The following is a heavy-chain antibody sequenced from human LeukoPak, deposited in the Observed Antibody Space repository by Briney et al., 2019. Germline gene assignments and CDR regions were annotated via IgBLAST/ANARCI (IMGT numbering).Heavy chain of an antibody. J-gene: IGHJ6*03. CDR3: AREIVVVPAALKFYYMDV. CDR2: IYTSGST. CDR1: GGSISSYY. V-gene: IGHV4-4*07. Sequence: SETLSLTCTVSGGSISSYYWSWIRQPAGKGLEWIGRIYTSGSTNYNPSLKSRVTMSVDTSKNQFSLKLSSVTAADTAVHYCAREIVVVPAALKFYYMDVWGKGTTVTISS. D-gene: IGHD2-2*01.